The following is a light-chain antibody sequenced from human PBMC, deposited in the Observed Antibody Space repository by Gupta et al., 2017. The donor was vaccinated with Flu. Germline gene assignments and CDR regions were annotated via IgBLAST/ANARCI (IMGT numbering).Light chain of an antibody. CDR3: QQSYTIPYT. CDR1: QSIGTS. CDR2: AAS. V-gene: IGKV1-39*01. J-gene: IGKJ2*01. Sequence: GDRVTITCRASQSIGTSLNWFQQTPGKAPKLLIFAASSLQGGVPSRFSGSGSGTDFTLTISSLQPEDFATYYCQQSYTIPYTFGQGTKLEIK.